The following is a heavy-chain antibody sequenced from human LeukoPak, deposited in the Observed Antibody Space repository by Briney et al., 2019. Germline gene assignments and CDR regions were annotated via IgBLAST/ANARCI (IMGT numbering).Heavy chain of an antibody. CDR3: AKDRPDRYYYDSSGYYVLDY. CDR2: IWYDGSNK. D-gene: IGHD3-22*01. J-gene: IGHJ4*02. Sequence: GRSLRLSCAASGFTFSSYGMHWVRQAPGKGLEWVAVIWYDGSNKYYADSVKGRFTISRDNSKNTLYLQMNSLRAEDTAVYYCAKDRPDRYYYDSSGYYVLDYWGQGTLVTVSS. CDR1: GFTFSSYG. V-gene: IGHV3-33*06.